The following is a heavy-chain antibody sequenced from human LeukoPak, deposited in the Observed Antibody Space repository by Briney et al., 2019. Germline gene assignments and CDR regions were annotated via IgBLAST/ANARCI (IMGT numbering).Heavy chain of an antibody. D-gene: IGHD2-15*01. CDR2: IYTSGST. CDR3: ARGYCSGGSCYPSGFDY. CDR1: GGSISSYY. J-gene: IGHJ4*02. V-gene: IGHV4-4*07. Sequence: PSETLSLTRTVSGGSISSYYWSWIRQPAGKGLERIGRIYTSGSTNYIPSLKRRVTMSVDTSKNQFSLKLSSVNAADTAVYYCARGYCSGGSCYPSGFDYWGQGTLVTVSS.